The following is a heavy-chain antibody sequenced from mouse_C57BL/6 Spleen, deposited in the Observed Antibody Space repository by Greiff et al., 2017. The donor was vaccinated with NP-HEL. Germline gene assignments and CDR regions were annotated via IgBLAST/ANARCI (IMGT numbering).Heavy chain of an antibody. CDR3: ARGIYYYGSSPFWYFDV. D-gene: IGHD1-1*01. V-gene: IGHV1-85*01. CDR2: IYPRDGST. CDR1: GYTFTSYD. J-gene: IGHJ1*03. Sequence: QVHVKQSGPELVKPGASVKLSCKASGYTFTSYDINWVKQRPGQGLEWIGWIYPRDGSTKYNEKFKGKATLTVDTSSSTAYMELHSLTSEDSAVYVCARGIYYYGSSPFWYFDVWGTGTTVTVSS.